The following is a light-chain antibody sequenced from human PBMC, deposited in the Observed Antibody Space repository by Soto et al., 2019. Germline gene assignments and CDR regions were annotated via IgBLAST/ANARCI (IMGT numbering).Light chain of an antibody. Sequence: IVLTQSTGRLSLSPGEKAGLSCRASQIVSSTYLAWYKQKPGQAPRLLICATPNRATDIPDRFSGSGSGTNFTLTISRLEPEDFAVYYCQQYGSSPTFGQGTK. CDR1: QIVSSTY. CDR3: QQYGSSPT. CDR2: ATP. V-gene: IGKV3-20*01. J-gene: IGKJ1*01.